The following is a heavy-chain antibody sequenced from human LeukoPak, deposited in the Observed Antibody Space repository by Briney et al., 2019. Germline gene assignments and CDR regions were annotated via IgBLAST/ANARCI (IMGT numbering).Heavy chain of an antibody. Sequence: ASVKVSCKASGYTFTSYYMHWVRQAPGQGLEWMGIINPSGGSTSYAQKFQGRVTMTRDMSTSTVYMELSSLRSEDTAVYYCATTWGGLDYGGNSRIFDYWGQGTLVTVSS. V-gene: IGHV1-46*01. CDR3: ATTWGGLDYGGNSRIFDY. J-gene: IGHJ4*02. D-gene: IGHD4-23*01. CDR1: GYTFTSYY. CDR2: INPSGGST.